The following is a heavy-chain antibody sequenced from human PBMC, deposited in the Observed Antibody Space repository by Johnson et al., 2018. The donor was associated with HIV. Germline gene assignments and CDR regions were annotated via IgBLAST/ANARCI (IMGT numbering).Heavy chain of an antibody. CDR1: GFTFSSYA. V-gene: IGHV3-30-3*01. Sequence: QVHLVESGGGVVQPGGSLRLSCAASGFTFSSYAMYWVRQAPGKGLEWVAFISYDGSNKYYADSVKGRFTISRDNSKNTLYLQMNSLRAEDTAVYYCARTTYSSPGAFDIWGQGTMVTVSS. J-gene: IGHJ3*02. CDR2: ISYDGSNK. D-gene: IGHD6-19*01. CDR3: ARTTYSSPGAFDI.